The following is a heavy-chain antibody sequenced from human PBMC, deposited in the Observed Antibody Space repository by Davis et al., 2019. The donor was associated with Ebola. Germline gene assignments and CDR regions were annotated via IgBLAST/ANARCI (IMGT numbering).Heavy chain of an antibody. V-gene: IGHV3-15*01. CDR3: TTPLTTYYYGSGTKGGY. J-gene: IGHJ4*02. Sequence: GESLKISCVASGFTFSNAWMSWVRQAPGKGLEWVGCIKSKTDGGTTDYAAPVKGRFTISRDDSKNTLYLQMNSLKTEDTAVYYCTTPLTTYYYGSGTKGGYWGQGTLVTVSS. CDR2: IKSKTDGGTT. CDR1: GFTFSNAW. D-gene: IGHD3-10*01.